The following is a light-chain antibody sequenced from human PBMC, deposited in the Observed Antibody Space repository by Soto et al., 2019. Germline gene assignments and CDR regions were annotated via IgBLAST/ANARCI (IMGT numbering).Light chain of an antibody. V-gene: IGKV3-20*01. CDR1: QSVSSAY. Sequence: EIVLTQSPGTLSLSPGERATLSCRASQSVSSAYLAWYQHKPGQPPTLLIYAASSRVTGIPDRFSGSGSGTDFTLTISRLEPEDFALYFCQRYGSSSTWTFGQGTKVEIK. J-gene: IGKJ1*01. CDR2: AAS. CDR3: QRYGSSSTWT.